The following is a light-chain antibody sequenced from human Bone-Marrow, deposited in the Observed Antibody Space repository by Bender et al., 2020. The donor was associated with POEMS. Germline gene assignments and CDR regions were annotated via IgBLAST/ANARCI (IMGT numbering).Light chain of an antibody. CDR1: SNDVGGYDS. V-gene: IGLV2-14*03. CDR2: DVN. Sequence: QSALTQPGSVSESPGRSITISCTGTSNDVGGYDSVSWYQHHPGKAPRFLIYDVNNRPSGVSRRFSGSKSGNTDSLTISGLQADDEADYYCSSYAWGTLVFGGGTRLTVL. J-gene: IGLJ3*02. CDR3: SSYAWGTLV.